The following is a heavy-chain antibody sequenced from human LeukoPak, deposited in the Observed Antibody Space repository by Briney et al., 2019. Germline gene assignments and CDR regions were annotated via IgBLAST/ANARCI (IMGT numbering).Heavy chain of an antibody. CDR1: GYTLTELS. CDR2: FDPEDGET. D-gene: IGHD5-12*01. CDR3: ATEYSGYDGGHAFDI. J-gene: IGHJ3*02. Sequence: GASVKVSCKASGYTLTELSMHWVRQAPGKGLEWMGGFDPEDGETIYAQKFQGRVTMTEDTSTDTAYMELSSLRSEDTAVYYCATEYSGYDGGHAFDIWGQGTMVTVSS. V-gene: IGHV1-24*01.